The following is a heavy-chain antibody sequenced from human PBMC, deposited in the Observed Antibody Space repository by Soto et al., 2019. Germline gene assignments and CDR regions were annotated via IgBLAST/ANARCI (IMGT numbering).Heavy chain of an antibody. V-gene: IGHV3-15*01. Sequence: PGGTLRLSCAASVFTFSNAWMSWVCQAPGKGLEWVVRIKSKTDGGTTDYAAPVKGRVTISRDDSKNTLYLQMNSLKTEDTAVYYCNTDLRYFDWLSLRAEGDAFDIWGQGTMVTVSS. CDR2: IKSKTDGGTT. CDR3: NTDLRYFDWLSLRAEGDAFDI. D-gene: IGHD3-9*01. J-gene: IGHJ3*02. CDR1: VFTFSNAW.